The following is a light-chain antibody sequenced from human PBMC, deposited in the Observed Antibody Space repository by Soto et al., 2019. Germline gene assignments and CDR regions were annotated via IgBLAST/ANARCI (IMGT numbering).Light chain of an antibody. CDR3: QQYSSYSPRT. V-gene: IGKV1-5*01. Sequence: IQMTQSPSTLSASVGDRVTITCRASQGISTWLAWFQQKPGKAPKLLIYDASSLGSRVPSRFSGYGSGTEITLTIGSLQPDDFATYYCQQYSSYSPRTFGQGTKVDIK. CDR2: DAS. J-gene: IGKJ1*01. CDR1: QGISTW.